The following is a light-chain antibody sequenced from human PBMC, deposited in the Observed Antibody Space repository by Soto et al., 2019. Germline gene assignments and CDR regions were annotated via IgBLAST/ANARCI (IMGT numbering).Light chain of an antibody. CDR1: NIGSKR. CDR3: QVWNSADDHVL. J-gene: IGLJ2*01. Sequence: SYELTQPPSVSFAPGQTATITCGGNNIGSKRVHWYQQQPGQAPVVVVFDDRGGPSGIPERFSGSNSGHTATLTISRVEAGDEADYYCQVWNSADDHVLFGGGTKLTVL. V-gene: IGLV3-21*02. CDR2: DDR.